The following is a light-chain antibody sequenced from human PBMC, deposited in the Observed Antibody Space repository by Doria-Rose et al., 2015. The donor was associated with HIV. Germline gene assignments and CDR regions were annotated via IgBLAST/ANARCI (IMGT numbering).Light chain of an antibody. V-gene: IGKV3-20*01. Sequence: EIVMTQSPGTLSLSPGERATLSCRASQRVQSSYLAWYQQKPGQAPRLLIYDASTRATVIPDRFSGSGSGTDFTLTISRLEPEDVAVYYCQQYGTSRGTFGQGTRLEIK. CDR1: QRVQSSY. CDR3: QQYGTSRGT. J-gene: IGKJ5*01. CDR2: DAS.